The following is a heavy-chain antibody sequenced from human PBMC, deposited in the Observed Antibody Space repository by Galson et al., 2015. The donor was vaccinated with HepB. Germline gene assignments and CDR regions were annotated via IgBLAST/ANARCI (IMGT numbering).Heavy chain of an antibody. V-gene: IGHV3-48*03. CDR2: ISSSGSTI. D-gene: IGHD6-13*01. CDR1: GFTFSSYE. CDR3: ARDRVVGYRIYYYYGMDV. Sequence: SLRLSCAASGFTFSSYEMNWVRQAPGKGLEWVSCISSSGSTIYYADSVKGRFTISRDNAKNSLYLQMNSLRAEDTAVYYCARDRVVGYRIYYYYGMDVWGQGTTVTVSS. J-gene: IGHJ6*02.